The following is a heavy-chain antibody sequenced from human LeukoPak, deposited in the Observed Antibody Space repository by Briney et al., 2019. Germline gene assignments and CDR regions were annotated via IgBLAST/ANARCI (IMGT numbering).Heavy chain of an antibody. CDR3: ARDGLRGNNWFDP. CDR1: GFTFSSYG. D-gene: IGHD5-24*01. CDR2: IWYDGSNK. J-gene: IGHJ5*02. Sequence: GGSLRLSCAASGFTFSSYGMHWVRQAPGKGLEWVAVIWYDGSNKYYADSVKGRFTISRDNSKNTLDLQMNSLRAADTAVYYCARDGLRGNNWFDPWGQGTLVTVSS. V-gene: IGHV3-33*01.